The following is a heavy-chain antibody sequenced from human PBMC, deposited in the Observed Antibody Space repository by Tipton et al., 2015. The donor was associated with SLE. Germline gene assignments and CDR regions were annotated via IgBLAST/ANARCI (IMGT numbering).Heavy chain of an antibody. J-gene: IGHJ4*02. D-gene: IGHD3-22*01. CDR1: GGTFSSFT. Sequence: QLVQSGAEVQKHGSSVKVSCKASGGTFSSFTINWERQAPGQGLEWMGWISVKTGDTKYSESIQDRVTMTTDTSTSTASVELRSLRSDDTAVYYCARGSNYYDSTGYDYWGQRTLVTVSS. CDR3: ARGSNYYDSTGYDY. V-gene: IGHV1-18*01. CDR2: ISVKTGDT.